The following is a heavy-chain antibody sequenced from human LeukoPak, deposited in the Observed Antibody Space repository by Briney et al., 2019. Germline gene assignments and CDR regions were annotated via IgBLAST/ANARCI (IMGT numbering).Heavy chain of an antibody. CDR1: GFTFSSYA. V-gene: IGHV3-66*01. CDR2: IYSGGST. D-gene: IGHD1-14*01. CDR3: ARGTSGSTYALAD. Sequence: GGSLRLSCAASGFTFSSYAMSWVRQAPGKGLEWVSLIYSGGSTYYADSVRGRFTISRDNAKNSLFLQMNSLRVEDTAVYFCARGTSGSTYALADWGQGTLVSVSS. J-gene: IGHJ4*02.